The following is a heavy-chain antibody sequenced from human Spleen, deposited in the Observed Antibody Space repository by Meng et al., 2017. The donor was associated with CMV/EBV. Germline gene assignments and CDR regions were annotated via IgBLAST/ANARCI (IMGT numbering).Heavy chain of an antibody. D-gene: IGHD3-3*01. CDR1: GFSFDDYA. Sequence: GESLKISCAISGFSFDDYAMHWVRQAPGKGLEWVSLITYDGDTTFYADSVRGRFTISKDNSEDSLYLQMNSLRGEDSSLYYCARDRGYGAGFFAIGYWGQGTLVTVSS. CDR2: ITYDGDTT. V-gene: IGHV3-43D*03. J-gene: IGHJ4*02. CDR3: ARDRGYGAGFFAIGY.